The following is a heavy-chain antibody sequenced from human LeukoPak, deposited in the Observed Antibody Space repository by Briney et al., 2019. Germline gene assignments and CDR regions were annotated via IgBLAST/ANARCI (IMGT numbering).Heavy chain of an antibody. V-gene: IGHV1-2*02. CDR2: INPNSGGT. J-gene: IGHJ5*02. D-gene: IGHD1-26*01. CDR3: ARGPSSWELPPSWFDP. Sequence: ASVKVSCKASGYTFTGYYMHWVRQAPGQGLEWMGWINPNSGGTNYAQKFQGRVTMTRDTSISTAYMELSRLRSDDTAMYYCARGPSSWELPPSWFDPWGQGTLVTVSS. CDR1: GYTFTGYY.